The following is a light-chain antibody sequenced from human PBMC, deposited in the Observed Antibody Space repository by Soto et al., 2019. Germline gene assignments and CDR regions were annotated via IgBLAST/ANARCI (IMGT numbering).Light chain of an antibody. CDR2: WAS. Sequence: DIVMTQSPDSLTVSLGERATINCKSSQSLLYSSNNKTYLAWYQHRPGQSPKMLIFWASARESGVPDRFAGSGSETDFTLTISSQQAEDAAVYYCQQYYSDFFTFGQGTRLEIK. J-gene: IGKJ2*01. CDR3: QQYYSDFFT. CDR1: QSLLYSSNNKTY. V-gene: IGKV4-1*01.